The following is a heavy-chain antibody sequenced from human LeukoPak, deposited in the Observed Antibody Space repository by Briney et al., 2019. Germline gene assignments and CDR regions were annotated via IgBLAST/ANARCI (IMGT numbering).Heavy chain of an antibody. CDR2: ISYDGSNK. D-gene: IGHD6-6*01. V-gene: IGHV3-30*03. Sequence: GGSLRLSCAASGFTFSSYGMHWVRRAPGKGLEWVAVISYDGSNKYYADSVKGRFTISRDNSKNTLYLQMNSLRAEDTAVYYCLSRRDAFDIWGQGTMVTVSS. CDR1: GFTFSSYG. CDR3: LSRRDAFDI. J-gene: IGHJ3*02.